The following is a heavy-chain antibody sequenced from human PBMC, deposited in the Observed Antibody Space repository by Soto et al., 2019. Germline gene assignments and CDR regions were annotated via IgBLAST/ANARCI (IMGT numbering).Heavy chain of an antibody. J-gene: IGHJ4*02. CDR2: ISGSGGST. Sequence: GGSLRLSCAASGFTFSSYAMSWVRQAPGKGLEWVSAISGSGGSTYYADSVKGRFTISRDNSKNTVYLQMNTLRAEDTAVYYCANSARHYYDSSGYANYFDYWGQGTLVTVSS. CDR3: ANSARHYYDSSGYANYFDY. CDR1: GFTFSSYA. V-gene: IGHV3-23*01. D-gene: IGHD3-22*01.